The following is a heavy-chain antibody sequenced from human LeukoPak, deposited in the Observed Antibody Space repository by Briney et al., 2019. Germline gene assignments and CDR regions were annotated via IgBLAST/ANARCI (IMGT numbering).Heavy chain of an antibody. CDR1: GFTISSYA. CDR3: AKDAHYYDSGGYYAPFDC. V-gene: IGHV3-23*01. CDR2: ISGTGDST. Sequence: PGGALRLSCAASGFTISSYAMSWFRQAPGKGLEWVSGISGTGDSTLYADSVKGRFTISRDNSKNTLYLQMNTLRAEDTAVYYCAKDAHYYDSGGYYAPFDCWGQGTLVTVSS. J-gene: IGHJ4*02. D-gene: IGHD3-22*01.